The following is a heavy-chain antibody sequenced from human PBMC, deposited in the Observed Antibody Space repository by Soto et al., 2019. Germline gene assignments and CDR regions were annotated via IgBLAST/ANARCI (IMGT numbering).Heavy chain of an antibody. J-gene: IGHJ5*02. V-gene: IGHV3-33*01. Sequence: GGSLRLSCAASGFTFSSYGMHWVRQAPGKGLEWVAVIWYDGSNKYYADSVKGRFTISRDNSKNTLYLQMNSLRAEDTAVYYCARDLEPYGYNWFDPWGQGTLVTVSS. CDR1: GFTFSSYG. CDR2: IWYDGSNK. D-gene: IGHD4-17*01. CDR3: ARDLEPYGYNWFDP.